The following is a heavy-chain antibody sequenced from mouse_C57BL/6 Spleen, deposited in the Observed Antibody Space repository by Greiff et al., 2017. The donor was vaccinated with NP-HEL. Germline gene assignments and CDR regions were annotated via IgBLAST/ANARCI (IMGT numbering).Heavy chain of an antibody. V-gene: IGHV1-80*01. Sequence: QVQLQQSGAELVKPGASVKISCKASGYAFSSYWMNWVKQRPGKGLEWIGQIYPGDGDTNYNGKFKGKATLTADKSSSTAYMELRSLTSEDAAVYFCARSDWDKRNYFDYWGQGTTLTVSS. CDR2: IYPGDGDT. CDR3: ARSDWDKRNYFDY. CDR1: GYAFSSYW. J-gene: IGHJ2*01. D-gene: IGHD4-1*01.